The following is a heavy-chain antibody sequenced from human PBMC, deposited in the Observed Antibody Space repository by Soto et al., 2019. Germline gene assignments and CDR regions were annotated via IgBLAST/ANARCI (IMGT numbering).Heavy chain of an antibody. CDR3: ARDQNGSPYFDY. V-gene: IGHV4-59*01. D-gene: IGHD1-26*01. Sequence: SETLSLTCTTSGGSITSYYWSWIRQPPGKGLEWIGYVFHSGITGYNPSLKSRVTISVDASKNLFSLKLISVTAADTAVYYCARDQNGSPYFDYWGQGTLVTVSS. CDR1: GGSITSYY. CDR2: VFHSGIT. J-gene: IGHJ4*02.